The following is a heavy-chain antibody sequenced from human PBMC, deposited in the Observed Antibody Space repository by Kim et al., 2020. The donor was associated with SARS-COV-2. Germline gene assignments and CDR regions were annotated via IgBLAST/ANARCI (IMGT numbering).Heavy chain of an antibody. J-gene: IGHJ5*02. CDR2: INAGNGNT. CDR1: GYTFTSYA. Sequence: ASVKVSCKASGYTFTSYAMHWVRQAPGQWLEWMGWINAGNGNTKYSQKFQGRVTITRDTSASTAYMELSSLRSEDTAVYYCARDLMTTVTFNWFDPWGQGTLVTVSS. CDR3: ARDLMTTVTFNWFDP. V-gene: IGHV1-3*01. D-gene: IGHD4-17*01.